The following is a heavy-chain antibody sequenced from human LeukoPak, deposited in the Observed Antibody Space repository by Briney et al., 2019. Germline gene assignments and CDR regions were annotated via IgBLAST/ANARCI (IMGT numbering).Heavy chain of an antibody. J-gene: IGHJ4*02. CDR2: INPNSGGT. Sequence: ASVKVSCKASGYTFTGYYMHWVRQAPGQGLEWMGWINPNSGGTNYAQKFQGWVTMTRDTSISTAYMELSRLRSDDTAVYYCARELLGTTGAVDYWGQGTLVTVSS. CDR1: GYTFTGYY. CDR3: ARELLGTTGAVDY. D-gene: IGHD1-7*01. V-gene: IGHV1-2*04.